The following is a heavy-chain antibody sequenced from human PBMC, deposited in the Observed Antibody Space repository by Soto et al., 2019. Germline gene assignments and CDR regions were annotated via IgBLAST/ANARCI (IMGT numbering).Heavy chain of an antibody. D-gene: IGHD3-22*01. J-gene: IGHJ6*02. CDR1: GLTFIPYW. Sequence: EEQLVESGGGLVQPGGSLSLSCAASGLTFIPYWMHWVRKAPGKGRVWVSRINSDWSTTNYADSVKGRFTISRDNAKNTLYLQMNSLRAEDTAVYYCARGLKGYYGTDVWGQGTTVTVSS. V-gene: IGHV3-74*01. CDR2: INSDWSTT. CDR3: ARGLKGYYGTDV.